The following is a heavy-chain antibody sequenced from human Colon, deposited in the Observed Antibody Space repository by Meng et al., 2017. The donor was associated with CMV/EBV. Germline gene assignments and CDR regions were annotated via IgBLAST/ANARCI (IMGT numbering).Heavy chain of an antibody. CDR3: AKDLSNYASLPMDL. D-gene: IGHD4-11*01. V-gene: IGHV1-18*01. CDR1: GDTLDSYG. CDR2: ISGYNGNT. Sequence: ASVKVSCKTSGDTLDSYGFTWVRQAPGQGLEWMGWISGYNGNTKYAQKLQGRVTISRDNAKNSLYLQMNSLRLEDTGLYYCAKDLSNYASLPMDLWGQGTPVTVSS. J-gene: IGHJ5*02.